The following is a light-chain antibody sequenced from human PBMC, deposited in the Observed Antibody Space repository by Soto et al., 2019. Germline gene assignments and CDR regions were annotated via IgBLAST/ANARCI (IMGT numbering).Light chain of an antibody. V-gene: IGKV3-15*01. CDR2: GAS. CDR1: QGVTYN. Sequence: EIVMTQSPATLSVSPGESATLSCRASQGVTYNLAGYQQKPGHAPRLLIYGASTRATGITARFSGSGSGTEFALTLSSLQSDDFAVYHCQQYNNWHHTFGRGTKLEIK. CDR3: QQYNNWHHT. J-gene: IGKJ2*01.